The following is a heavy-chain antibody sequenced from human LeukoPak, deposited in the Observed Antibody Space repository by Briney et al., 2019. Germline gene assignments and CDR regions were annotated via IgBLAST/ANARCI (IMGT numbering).Heavy chain of an antibody. CDR3: AKWGDYDVLTGYYVSDY. CDR1: GFTFSSYA. J-gene: IGHJ4*02. D-gene: IGHD3-9*01. Sequence: GGSLRLSCAASGFTFSSYAMSWVRQAPGKGLEWVSAITGSGSGIYYADSMKSRFTISRDNSKNTLYLQINSLRAEDTAVYYCAKWGDYDVLTGYYVSDYWGQGTLVTVS. CDR2: ITGSGSGI. V-gene: IGHV3-23*01.